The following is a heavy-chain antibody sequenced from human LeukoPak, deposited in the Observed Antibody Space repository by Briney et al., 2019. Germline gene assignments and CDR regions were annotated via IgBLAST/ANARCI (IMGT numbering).Heavy chain of an antibody. CDR1: GFTFDDYG. V-gene: IGHV3-23*01. CDR3: ANDDYYDSSGQLDAFDI. Sequence: PGGSLRLSCAASGFTFDDYGMSWVRQAPGKGLEWVSGINWNGGSTYYADSVKGRFTISRDNSKNTLYLQMNSLRVEDTAVYYCANDDYYDSSGQLDAFDIWGQGTMVTVSS. CDR2: INWNGGST. D-gene: IGHD3-22*01. J-gene: IGHJ3*02.